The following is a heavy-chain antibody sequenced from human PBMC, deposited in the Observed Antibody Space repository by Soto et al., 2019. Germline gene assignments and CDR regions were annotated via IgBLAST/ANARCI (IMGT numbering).Heavy chain of an antibody. CDR2: IYYSGSSYSGTP. D-gene: IGHD1-1*01. Sequence: QVQLQESGPGLVKPSQTLSLTCNVSGVSISSGDYYWSWIRQSPGKGLEWIGNIYYSGSSYSGTPYYNPSLKSRLTISLDTSKNQFSLKLSSVTAADTAVYFCASRGRWQLLLDYWGQGTLVTVSS. V-gene: IGHV4-30-4*01. J-gene: IGHJ4*02. CDR1: GVSISSGDYY. CDR3: ASRGRWQLLLDY.